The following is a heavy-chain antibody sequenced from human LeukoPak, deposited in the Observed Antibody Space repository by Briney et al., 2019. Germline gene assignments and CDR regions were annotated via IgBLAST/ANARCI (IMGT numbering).Heavy chain of an antibody. Sequence: SVKVSCKAFGGTFSSYAISWVRQAPGQGLEWMGGIIPIFGTANYAQKFQGRVTITTDESTSTAYMELSSLRSEDTAIYYCAKHSDCSGSSCYQGGSSSPYNWFDPWGQGTLVTVSS. CDR2: IIPIFGTA. J-gene: IGHJ5*02. D-gene: IGHD2-2*01. CDR1: GGTFSSYA. CDR3: AKHSDCSGSSCYQGGSSSPYNWFDP. V-gene: IGHV1-69*05.